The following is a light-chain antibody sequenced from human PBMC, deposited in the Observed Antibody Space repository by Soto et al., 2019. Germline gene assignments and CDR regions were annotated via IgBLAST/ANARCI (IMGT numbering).Light chain of an antibody. J-gene: IGLJ1*01. CDR1: NSDVGGYNY. CDR3: SSYTSSSTRV. Sequence: QSVLNQPSSVSGSPGQSITISCTGTNSDVGGYNYVSWYQQHPGKAPKLMIYDVSNRPSGVSNRFSGSKSGNTASLTISGLQAEDEADYYCSSYTSSSTRVFGTGTKVTVL. CDR2: DVS. V-gene: IGLV2-14*01.